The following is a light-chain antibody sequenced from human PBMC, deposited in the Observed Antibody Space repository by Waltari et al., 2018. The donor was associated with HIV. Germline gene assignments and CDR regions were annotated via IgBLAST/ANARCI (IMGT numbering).Light chain of an antibody. CDR3: QQYYSNFLT. V-gene: IGKV4-1*01. CDR2: WAS. Sequence: DIVMTQSPDSLPVSLGERATINCTSSRSILYSSDNRNYLAWYQQKPRQPPRLLISWASTRESGVPDRFSGSGSGTDFALTISRLQAEDVAVYHCQQYYSNFLTFGGGTRVEIK. CDR1: RSILYSSDNRNY. J-gene: IGKJ4*01.